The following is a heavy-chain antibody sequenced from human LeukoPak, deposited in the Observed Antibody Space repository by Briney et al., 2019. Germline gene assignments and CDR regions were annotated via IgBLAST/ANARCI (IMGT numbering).Heavy chain of an antibody. D-gene: IGHD2-15*01. CDR2: IYYSGST. V-gene: IGHV4-31*03. CDR1: GGSISSGGYY. Sequence: SETLSLTCTVSGGSISSGGYYWSWIRQHPGKGLEWIGYIYYSGSTYYNPSLKSRVTISVDTSKNQFSLKLSSVTAADTAVYYCARGGVVQDQNNWSDPWGQGTLVTVSS. CDR3: ARGGVVQDQNNWSDP. J-gene: IGHJ5*02.